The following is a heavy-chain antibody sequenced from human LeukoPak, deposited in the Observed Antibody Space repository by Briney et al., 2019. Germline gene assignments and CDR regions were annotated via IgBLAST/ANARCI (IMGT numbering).Heavy chain of an antibody. V-gene: IGHV4-59*01. CDR3: ARDGYSGNDGL. CDR1: DCTISSYN. J-gene: IGHJ4*02. CDR2: TYYSGST. D-gene: IGHD5-12*01. Sequence: SETLTLTCTASDCTISSYNWSWILQPQGKGLKWIGNTYYSGSTNHNRSFKIRVIISVDTSKNQFSLKLSAVTAADTAVYYCARDGYSGNDGLWGQGTLVSVSS.